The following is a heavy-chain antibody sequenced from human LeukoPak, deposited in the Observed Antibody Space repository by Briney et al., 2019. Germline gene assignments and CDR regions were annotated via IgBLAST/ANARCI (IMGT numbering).Heavy chain of an antibody. V-gene: IGHV3-48*04. J-gene: IGHJ4*02. CDR3: ARVSRGYSGYDYSPDY. CDR2: ISSSSSTI. CDR1: GFTFSSYS. D-gene: IGHD5-12*01. Sequence: GGSLRLSCAASGFTFSSYSMNWVRQAPGKGLEWVSYISSSSSTIYYADSVKGRFTISRDNAKNSLYLQMNSLRAEDTAVYYCARVSRGYSGYDYSPDYWGQGTLVTVSS.